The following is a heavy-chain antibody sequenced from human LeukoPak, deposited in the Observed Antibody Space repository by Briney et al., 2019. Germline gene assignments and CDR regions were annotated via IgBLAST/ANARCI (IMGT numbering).Heavy chain of an antibody. Sequence: GGSLRLSCAASGFTFSASWMSWVRQAPGKGLEWVANIRQDGTEQYTADSLKGRFTISRDNTKRTLYLQINSLRVEDTAVYYCARVGPPYYYYYMDVWGNGSTVIVPS. CDR1: GFTFSASW. CDR3: ARVGPPYYYYYMDV. V-gene: IGHV3-7*01. CDR2: IRQDGTEQ. J-gene: IGHJ6*03.